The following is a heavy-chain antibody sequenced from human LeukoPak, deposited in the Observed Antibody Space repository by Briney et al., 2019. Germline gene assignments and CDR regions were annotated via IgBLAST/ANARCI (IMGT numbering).Heavy chain of an antibody. J-gene: IGHJ3*02. CDR1: EFTFSSYA. V-gene: IGHV3-23*01. Sequence: PGGSLRLSCAAPEFTFSSYAMNWVRQAPGKGLEWVTGISGTGSSTYYADSVKGRFTISRDNSRNTLYLQMNSLTTEDTAVYFCTTESRDRTGWYGAFDIWGQGTMVTVSS. CDR2: ISGTGSST. D-gene: IGHD6-19*01. CDR3: TTESRDRTGWYGAFDI.